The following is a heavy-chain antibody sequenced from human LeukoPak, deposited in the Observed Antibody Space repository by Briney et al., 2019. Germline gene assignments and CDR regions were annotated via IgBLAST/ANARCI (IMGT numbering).Heavy chain of an antibody. V-gene: IGHV3-23*01. CDR3: AKDGDYGTQNFDY. CDR2: ITASGAGT. CDR1: GFTFSSYA. J-gene: IGHJ4*02. D-gene: IGHD4-17*01. Sequence: GGSLRLSCAASGFTFSSYAMSWVRQAPGRGLEWVSAITASGAGTYYADSVKGRFTISRDNSKNTLYLQMNSLRAEDTAVYYCAKDGDYGTQNFDYWGQGTLVTVSS.